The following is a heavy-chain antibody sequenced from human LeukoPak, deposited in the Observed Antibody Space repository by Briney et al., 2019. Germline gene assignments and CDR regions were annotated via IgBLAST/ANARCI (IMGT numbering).Heavy chain of an antibody. CDR3: ATDQLFGVAKGNY. J-gene: IGHJ4*02. D-gene: IGHD3-3*01. V-gene: IGHV1-24*01. CDR2: FDPEDGET. Sequence: RASVKVSCKVSGYTLTELSMHWVRQAPGKGLEWMGGFDPEDGETIYAQKFQGRVTMIEDTSTDTAYMELSSLRSEDTAVYYCATDQLFGVAKGNYWGQGTLVTVSS. CDR1: GYTLTELS.